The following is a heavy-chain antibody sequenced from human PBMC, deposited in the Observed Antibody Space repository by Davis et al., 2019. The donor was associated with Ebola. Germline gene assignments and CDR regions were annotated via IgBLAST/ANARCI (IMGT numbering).Heavy chain of an antibody. CDR2: IKSKTDGGTT. J-gene: IGHJ2*01. V-gene: IGHV3-15*01. Sequence: GESLKISCAASGFTFSNAWMSWVRQAPGKGLEWVGRIKSKTDGGTTDYAAPVKGRFTISRDDSKNTLYLQMNSLKTEDTAVYYCTTDLSAAAGTDYWYFDLWGRGTLVTVSS. CDR3: TTDLSAAAGTDYWYFDL. D-gene: IGHD6-13*01. CDR1: GFTFSNAW.